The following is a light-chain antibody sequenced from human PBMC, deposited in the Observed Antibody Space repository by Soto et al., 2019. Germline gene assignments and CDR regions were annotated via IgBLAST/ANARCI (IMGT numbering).Light chain of an antibody. CDR2: AAS. Sequence: EVVLTQSPGTLSLSPGKSATLSCRASQSLTSNYLTWYQQKPGQAPMLLIYAASNRTTGISDRFSGSGSGKDFTRTIDSLEPDDFAAYYCQQNGSSRTFGGGCKVDI. J-gene: IGKJ4*01. CDR1: QSLTSNY. V-gene: IGKV3-20*01. CDR3: QQNGSSRT.